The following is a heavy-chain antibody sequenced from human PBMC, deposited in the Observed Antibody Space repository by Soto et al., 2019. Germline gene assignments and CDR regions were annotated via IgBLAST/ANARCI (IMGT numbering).Heavy chain of an antibody. CDR3: ARELPNASGAYPIGGFDS. CDR2: IIPIFGPA. J-gene: IGHJ4*02. CDR1: GGTFSNYA. D-gene: IGHD2-15*01. V-gene: IGHV1-69*01. Sequence: QVQLVQSGAEVKKPGSSVKVSCKASGGTFSNYAISWVRQAPGQGLEWMGGIIPIFGPANYAHKFQGRLTITADECTSTAYMELSSLRSEDTAVYYCARELPNASGAYPIGGFDSWGQGTLVTVSS.